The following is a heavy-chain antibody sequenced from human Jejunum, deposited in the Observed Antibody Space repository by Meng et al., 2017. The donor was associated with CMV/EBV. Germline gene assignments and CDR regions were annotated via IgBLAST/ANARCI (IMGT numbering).Heavy chain of an antibody. CDR1: GFTFSSYA. CDR2: ITGSAAST. CDR3: ARLDAGLLNDY. V-gene: IGHV3-23*01. Sequence: AASGFTFSSYAMSWVRQAPGKGLECVATITGSAASTYYADSVKGRFTISRDNANNSLYLQMNSLRAEDTAAYYCARLDAGLLNDYWGQGVLVTVSS. J-gene: IGHJ4*02. D-gene: IGHD2-15*01.